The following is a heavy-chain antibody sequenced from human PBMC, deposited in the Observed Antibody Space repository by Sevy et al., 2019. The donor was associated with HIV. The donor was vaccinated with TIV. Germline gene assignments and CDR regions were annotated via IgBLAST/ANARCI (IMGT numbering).Heavy chain of an antibody. CDR1: GFTFSSYW. Sequence: GESLKISCAASGFTFSSYWMSWVRQAPGKGLEWVANIKQDGSEKYYVDSVKGRFTISRDNAKNSLYLQMNSLRAEDTAVYYCAKRGANWNYSYLDYWGQGTLVTVSS. CDR2: IKQDGSEK. V-gene: IGHV3-7*01. D-gene: IGHD1-7*01. CDR3: AKRGANWNYSYLDY. J-gene: IGHJ4*02.